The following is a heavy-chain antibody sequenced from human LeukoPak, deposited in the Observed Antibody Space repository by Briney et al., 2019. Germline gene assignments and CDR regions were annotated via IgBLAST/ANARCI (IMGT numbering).Heavy chain of an antibody. D-gene: IGHD2-15*01. J-gene: IGHJ5*02. V-gene: IGHV1-8*01. CDR3: ARGLQRGYCSGGSCYYWFDP. CDR1: GYTFTSYD. Sequence: SVKVSCKASGYTFTSYDINWVRQATGQGLEWMGWMNPNSGNTGYAQKFQGRVTMTRNTSISTAYMELSSLRSEDTAVYYCARGLQRGYCSGGSCYYWFDPWGQGTLVTVSS. CDR2: MNPNSGNT.